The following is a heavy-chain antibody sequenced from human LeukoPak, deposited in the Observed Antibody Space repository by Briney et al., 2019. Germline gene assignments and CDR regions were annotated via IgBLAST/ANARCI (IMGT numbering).Heavy chain of an antibody. Sequence: GASVKLSCKASGYTFTGYYMHWVRQAPGQGLEWMGRINPNSGGTNYAQKFQGRVTMTRDTSISTAYMELSRLRSDDTAVYYCASEYYCGSGSYSLEAPDDAFDIWGQGTMVTVSS. CDR3: ASEYYCGSGSYSLEAPDDAFDI. CDR2: INPNSGGT. D-gene: IGHD3-10*01. J-gene: IGHJ3*02. CDR1: GYTFTGYY. V-gene: IGHV1-2*06.